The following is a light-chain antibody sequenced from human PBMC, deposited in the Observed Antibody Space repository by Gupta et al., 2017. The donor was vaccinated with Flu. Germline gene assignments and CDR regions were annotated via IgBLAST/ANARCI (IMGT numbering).Light chain of an antibody. CDR1: QSVSSSY. V-gene: IGKV3-20*01. J-gene: IGKJ1*01. CDR3: QQYGSSPGRT. Sequence: EIVLTQSPGTLSLSPGERATLSCRASQSVSSSYLAWYQQKPGQAPRLLIYGASSRATGIPDRFSGSWSGTDFTLTISRLESEDFAVYYCQQYGSSPGRTFGEGTKVEIK. CDR2: GAS.